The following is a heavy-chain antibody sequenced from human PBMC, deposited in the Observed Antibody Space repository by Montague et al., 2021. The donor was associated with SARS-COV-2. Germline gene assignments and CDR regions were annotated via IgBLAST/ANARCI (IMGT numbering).Heavy chain of an antibody. J-gene: IGHJ6*02. CDR1: GYTLTELS. V-gene: IGHV1-24*01. Sequence: SVKVSCKVSGYTLTELSMHWVRQAPGKGLEWMRGFDPEDGETIYAQKFQGRVTMTEDTSTDTAYMELSSLRSEDTAVYYCATEGSSGWPDYYYYGMDVWGQGTTVTVSS. CDR2: FDPEDGET. CDR3: ATEGSSGWPDYYYYGMDV. D-gene: IGHD6-19*01.